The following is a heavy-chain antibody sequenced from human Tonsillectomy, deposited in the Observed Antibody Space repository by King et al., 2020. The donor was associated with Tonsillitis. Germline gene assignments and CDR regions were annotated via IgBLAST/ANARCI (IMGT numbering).Heavy chain of an antibody. D-gene: IGHD6-13*01. CDR2: INPSGGST. V-gene: IGHV1-46*01. Sequence: QLVQSGAEVKKPGASVKVSCKASGYTFTSYYMHWVRQAPGQGLEWMGIINPSGGSTSYAQKFQGRVTMTRDTSTSTVYMELSSLRSEDTAVYYCARDGTIEAAAAGSDYYYCYGMDVWGQGTTVTVSS. CDR1: GYTFTSYY. CDR3: ARDGTIEAAAAGSDYYYCYGMDV. J-gene: IGHJ6*02.